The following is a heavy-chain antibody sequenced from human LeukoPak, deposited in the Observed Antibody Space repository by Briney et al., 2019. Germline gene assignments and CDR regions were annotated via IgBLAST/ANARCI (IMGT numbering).Heavy chain of an antibody. D-gene: IGHD6-19*01. J-gene: IGHJ5*02. V-gene: IGHV3-15*01. CDR3: ITFSRFSSGWS. CDR2: IKSKAAGGTT. CDR1: GFTFSSYW. Sequence: PGGSLRLSCAASGFTFSSYWMHWVRQAPGKGPEWVGRIKSKAAGGTTDYAAPVKDRFTISRDDSKDTLYLQMNSLKTEDTAVYYCITFSRFSSGWSWGQGTLVTVSS.